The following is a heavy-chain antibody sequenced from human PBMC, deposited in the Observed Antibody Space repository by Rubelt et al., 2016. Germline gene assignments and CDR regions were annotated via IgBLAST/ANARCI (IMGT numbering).Heavy chain of an antibody. CDR2: ISTYNGNT. V-gene: IGHV1-18*01. CDR1: GYTFTTYG. Sequence: QVQLVQSGAEVKKPGASVKVSCKASGYTFTTYGISWVRQAPGQGLEWMGWISTYNGNTNYAQKLQGRVTMTTDTATSTAYMELRSLRSDDTAVYFCARDQLALYAFDIWGQGTMVTVSS. J-gene: IGHJ3*02. D-gene: IGHD1-1*01. CDR3: ARDQLALYAFDI.